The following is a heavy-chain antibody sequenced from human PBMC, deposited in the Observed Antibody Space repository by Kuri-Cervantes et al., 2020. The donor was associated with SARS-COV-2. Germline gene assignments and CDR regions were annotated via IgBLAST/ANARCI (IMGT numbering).Heavy chain of an antibody. Sequence: GESLKISCVASGFTFSRHGIHWVRQAPGKGLEWVAGIWYDGTNKYYGDSVKGRFTISRDNAKNSLYLQMNSLRAEDTAVYYCARVVTMVRGVIENGMDVWGQGTTVTVSS. CDR1: GFTFSRHG. V-gene: IGHV3-33*03. CDR3: ARVVTMVRGVIENGMDV. D-gene: IGHD3-10*01. CDR2: IWYDGTNK. J-gene: IGHJ6*02.